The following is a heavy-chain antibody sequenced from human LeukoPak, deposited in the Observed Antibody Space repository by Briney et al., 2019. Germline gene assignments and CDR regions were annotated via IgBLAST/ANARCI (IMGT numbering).Heavy chain of an antibody. D-gene: IGHD7-27*01. CDR2: IRSNSEDI. J-gene: IGHJ4*02. Sequence: ASVKVSCKASGYTFSGDYMHWVRQAPGQGLEWMGRIRSNSEDIQYAQKFQGRVTMTRDTSISTAYMELSRLRSDDTAVYYCARQTGDRTGGLDYWGQGTLVTVSS. CDR3: ARQTGDRTGGLDY. V-gene: IGHV1-2*06. CDR1: GYTFSGDY.